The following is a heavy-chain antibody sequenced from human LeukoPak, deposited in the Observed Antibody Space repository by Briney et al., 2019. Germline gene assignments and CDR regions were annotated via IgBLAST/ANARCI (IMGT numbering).Heavy chain of an antibody. J-gene: IGHJ4*02. CDR3: ATPSGYSSGWYPFDH. V-gene: IGHV3-7*01. D-gene: IGHD6-19*01. CDR1: GFTFSSYW. CDR2: IKQDGTEK. Sequence: GGSLRISCAASGFTFSSYWMSWVRQAPGKGLEWVANIKQDGTEKYYVDPVRGRFTVSRDNAKNSLYLQMNSLRAEDTAVYYCATPSGYSSGWYPFDHWGQGTLVTVSS.